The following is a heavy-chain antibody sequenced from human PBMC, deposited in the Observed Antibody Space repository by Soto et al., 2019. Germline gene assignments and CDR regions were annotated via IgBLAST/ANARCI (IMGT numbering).Heavy chain of an antibody. D-gene: IGHD6-13*01. CDR2: IKQDGSEK. CDR3: ARDARRSSSFSDY. CDR1: GFTFSSYW. J-gene: IGHJ4*02. V-gene: IGHV3-7*04. Sequence: EVQLVESGGGLVQPGGSLRLSCAASGFTFSSYWMSWVRQAPGKGLEWVANIKQDGSEKYYVDSVKGRFTISRDNAKNSLYLQMNSLRAEDTAAYYCARDARRSSSFSDYWGQGTLVTVSS.